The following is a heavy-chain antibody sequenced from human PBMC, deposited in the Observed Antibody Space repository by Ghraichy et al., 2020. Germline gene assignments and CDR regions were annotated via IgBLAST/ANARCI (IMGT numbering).Heavy chain of an antibody. V-gene: IGHV3-23*01. J-gene: IGHJ6*02. Sequence: GESLNISCAASGFTFSSHAMSWVRQAPGKELEWVSEMSGSGISTYYADSVKGRFTISRDDSKNTLFLQMNSLRDDDTAVYYCAKNQGRGVTSHYYYAMDVWGQGTTVTVS. CDR2: MSGSGIST. CDR3: AKNQGRGVTSHYYYAMDV. D-gene: IGHD3-10*01. CDR1: GFTFSSHA.